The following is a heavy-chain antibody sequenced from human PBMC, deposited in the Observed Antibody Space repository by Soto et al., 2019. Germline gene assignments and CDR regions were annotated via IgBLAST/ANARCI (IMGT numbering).Heavy chain of an antibody. J-gene: IGHJ4*02. CDR1: GFTFSSYA. CDR3: ALGCIGGSCYRA. V-gene: IGHV3-23*01. CDR2: ISGSGGST. Sequence: EVQLLESGGGLVQPGGSLRLSCAASGFTFSSYAMSWVRQAPGKGLEWVSAISGSGGSTYYADSVKGRFTISRDNSKNTLYLQMNSLRAEDTAVYYCALGCIGGSCYRAWGQGTLVTVSS. D-gene: IGHD2-15*01.